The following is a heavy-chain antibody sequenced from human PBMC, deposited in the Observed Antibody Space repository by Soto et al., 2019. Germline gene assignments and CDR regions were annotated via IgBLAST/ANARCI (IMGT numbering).Heavy chain of an antibody. J-gene: IGHJ6*03. V-gene: IGHV3-66*01. CDR3: ARDGLSCSGGRCFGVPMDV. Sequence: EVQLVESGGGLVQPGGSLRLSCAASGFTVSSKYMSWVRQAPGRGLEWVSLIYSGGSTSYADSVKGRFTISRDNSKNTLYLQMHSLRDEDTAVYYCARDGLSCSGGRCFGVPMDVWCTGTTVTVSS. D-gene: IGHD2-15*01. CDR2: IYSGGST. CDR1: GFTVSSKY.